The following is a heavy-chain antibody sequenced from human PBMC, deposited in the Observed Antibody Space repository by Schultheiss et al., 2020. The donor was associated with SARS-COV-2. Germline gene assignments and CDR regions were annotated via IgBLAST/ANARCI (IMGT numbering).Heavy chain of an antibody. CDR1: GGSISSGGYY. J-gene: IGHJ4*02. V-gene: IGHV4-61*08. CDR3: ARGWFDYYFDY. D-gene: IGHD3-10*01. CDR2: FFKTGST. Sequence: SETLSLTCTVSGGSISSGGYYWSWIRQPPGKGLEWIGYFFKTGSTSYNPSFTSRVSISVDTSKKQFALKLSSLTAADTAVYYCARGWFDYYFDYWGQGAPVTVSS.